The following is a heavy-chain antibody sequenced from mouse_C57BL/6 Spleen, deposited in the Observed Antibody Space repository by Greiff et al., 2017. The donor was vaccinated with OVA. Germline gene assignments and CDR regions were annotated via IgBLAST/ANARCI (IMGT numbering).Heavy chain of an antibody. J-gene: IGHJ4*01. CDR3: AREGSSGFYYAMDY. Sequence: QVQLQQPGAELVKPGASVKLSCKASGYTFTSYWMHWVKQRPGQGLEWIGMIHPNSGSTNYNEKFKSKATLTVDKSSSTAYMQLSSLTSEDSAVYYCAREGSSGFYYAMDYWGQGTSVTVSS. CDR2: IHPNSGST. CDR1: GYTFTSYW. D-gene: IGHD3-2*02. V-gene: IGHV1-64*01.